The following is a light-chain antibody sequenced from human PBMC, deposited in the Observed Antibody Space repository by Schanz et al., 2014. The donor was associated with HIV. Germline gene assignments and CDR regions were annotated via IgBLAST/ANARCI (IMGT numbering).Light chain of an antibody. CDR2: GAS. CDR1: QSVSSSY. Sequence: EIVLTQSPGTLSLSPGERATLSCRASQSVSSSYLAWYQQKPGQAPRLLIYGASSRATGIPDRFSGSGSGKDFTLTISRQEPEDFAVYYCQQYGSSPQTFGQGTKVEIK. CDR3: QQYGSSPQT. J-gene: IGKJ1*01. V-gene: IGKV3-20*01.